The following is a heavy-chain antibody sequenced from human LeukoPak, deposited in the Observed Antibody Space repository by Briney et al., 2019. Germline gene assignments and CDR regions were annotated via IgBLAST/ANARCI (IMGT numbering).Heavy chain of an antibody. CDR1: GFTVSSNY. CDR3: ARDRVNWNDVGGLFDY. Sequence: PGGSLRLSCAASGFTVSSNYMSWVRQAPGKGLEWVSLIYSGGSTSYAGSVKGRFTFSRDNSKNTLYLQMNSLRAEDTAVYYCARDRVNWNDVGGLFDYWGQGTLVTVSS. D-gene: IGHD1-1*01. V-gene: IGHV3-53*01. CDR2: IYSGGST. J-gene: IGHJ4*02.